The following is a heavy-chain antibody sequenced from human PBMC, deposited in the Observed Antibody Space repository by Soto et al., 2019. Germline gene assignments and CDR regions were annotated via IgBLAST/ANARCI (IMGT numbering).Heavy chain of an antibody. CDR2: IWYDGGNK. CDR1: GFTFSSYG. Sequence: QVQLVESGGGVVQPGRSLRLSCAASGFTFSSYGMHWVRQAPGKGLEWVAVIWYDGGNKYYADSVKGRFTISRDNSKNKLYLQMNSLRAEDTAVYYCARDPIPSGYSGYDNWFDPWGQGTLVTVSS. J-gene: IGHJ5*02. D-gene: IGHD5-12*01. V-gene: IGHV3-33*01. CDR3: ARDPIPSGYSGYDNWFDP.